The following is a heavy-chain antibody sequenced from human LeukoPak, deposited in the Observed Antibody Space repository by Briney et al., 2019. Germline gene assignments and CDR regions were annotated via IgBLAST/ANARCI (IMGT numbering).Heavy chain of an antibody. D-gene: IGHD3-3*01. CDR3: ARGPHYDFWSGYFHYFDY. V-gene: IGHV3-53*01. CDR1: GFTVSSNY. Sequence: GGSLRLSCAASGFTVSSNYMSWVRQAPGKGLEWVSVIYSGGSTYYAGSVKGRFTISRDNSKNTLYLQMNSLRAEDTAVYYCARGPHYDFWSGYFHYFDYWAREPWSPSPQ. J-gene: IGHJ4*02. CDR2: IYSGGST.